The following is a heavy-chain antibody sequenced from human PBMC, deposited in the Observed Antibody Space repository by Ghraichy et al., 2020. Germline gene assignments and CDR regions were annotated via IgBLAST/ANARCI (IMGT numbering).Heavy chain of an antibody. CDR3: ASNDFWSGYNPFDY. D-gene: IGHD3-3*01. CDR2: ISGGGGSA. CDR1: GFTFSSYA. J-gene: IGHJ4*02. V-gene: IGHV3-23*01. Sequence: GGSLRLSCTASGFTFSSYAMSWVRQAPGKGLEWVSAISGGGGSAYYADSVRGRFTISRDNSKNTLYLQMHSLRAEDTAVYYCASNDFWSGYNPFDYWGQGTLVTVSS.